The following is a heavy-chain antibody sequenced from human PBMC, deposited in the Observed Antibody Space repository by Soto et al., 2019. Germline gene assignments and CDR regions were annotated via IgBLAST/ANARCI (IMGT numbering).Heavy chain of an antibody. J-gene: IGHJ3*02. CDR3: ARNDHSSSGSDAFDI. Sequence: SETLSLTCTVSCGSISSGGYYWSWIRQHPGKGLEWIGYIYCSGSTYYNPSLKSRVTISVDTSKNQFSLKLSSVTAADTAVYYCARNDHSSSGSDAFDIWGQGTMVTVSS. CDR1: CGSISSGGYY. V-gene: IGHV4-31*03. CDR2: IYCSGST. D-gene: IGHD6-13*01.